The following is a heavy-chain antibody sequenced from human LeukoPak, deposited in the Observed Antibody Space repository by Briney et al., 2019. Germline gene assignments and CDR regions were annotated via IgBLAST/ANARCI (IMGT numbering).Heavy chain of an antibody. J-gene: IGHJ4*02. CDR2: INPNSGGT. Sequence: ASVKVSCKASGYTFTGYYMHWVRQAPGQGLEWMGWINPNSGGTNYAQKFQGRVTMTRDTSISTAYMELSRLRSDDMAVYYCARSYYDSSGYYNYWGQGALVTVSS. V-gene: IGHV1-2*02. CDR3: ARSYYDSSGYYNY. D-gene: IGHD3-22*01. CDR1: GYTFTGYY.